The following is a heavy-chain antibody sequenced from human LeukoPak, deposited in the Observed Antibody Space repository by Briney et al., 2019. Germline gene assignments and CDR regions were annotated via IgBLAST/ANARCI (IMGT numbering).Heavy chain of an antibody. J-gene: IGHJ4*02. CDR1: GFTFSSYS. CDR3: ARLPHVDTATVTYNY. D-gene: IGHD5-18*01. V-gene: IGHV3-21*01. CDR2: ISSSSSYI. Sequence: GGSLRLSCAASGFTFSSYSMNWVRQAPGKGLEWVSSISSSSSYIYYADSVKGRFTISRDNARNSLYLQMSSLRAEDTAVYYCARLPHVDTATVTYNYWGQGALVTVSS.